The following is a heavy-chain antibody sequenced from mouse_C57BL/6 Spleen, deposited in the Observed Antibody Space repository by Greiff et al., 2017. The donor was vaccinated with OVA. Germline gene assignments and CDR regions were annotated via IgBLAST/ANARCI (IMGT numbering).Heavy chain of an antibody. CDR1: GYTFTDYY. D-gene: IGHD2-2*01. V-gene: IGHV1-26*01. J-gene: IGHJ4*01. Sequence: EVQLQQSGPELVKPGASVKISCKASGYTFTDYYMNWVKQSHGKSLEWIGDINPNNGGTSYNQKFKGKATLTVDKSSSTAYMELRSLTSEDSAVYYCARWLRRDYAMDYWGQGTSVTVSS. CDR3: ARWLRRDYAMDY. CDR2: INPNNGGT.